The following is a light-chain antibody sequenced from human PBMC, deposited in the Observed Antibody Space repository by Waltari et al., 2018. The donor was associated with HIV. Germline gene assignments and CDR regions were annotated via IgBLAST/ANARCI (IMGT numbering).Light chain of an antibody. J-gene: IGLJ1*01. V-gene: IGLV1-44*01. Sequence: QSVLTQPPSASGTPGQRVTISCSGSSSNIGSNAVTLYQQLPGTAPKLLLHSNHQRPSVVPDRVSGSKSGTSASLAISGLQSEDEADYYCASWDDSLNGYVFGTGTKVTVL. CDR1: SSNIGSNA. CDR3: ASWDDSLNGYV. CDR2: SNH.